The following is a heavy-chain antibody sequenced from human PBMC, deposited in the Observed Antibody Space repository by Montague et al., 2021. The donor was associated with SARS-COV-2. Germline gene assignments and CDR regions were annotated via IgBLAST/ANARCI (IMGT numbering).Heavy chain of an antibody. CDR2: INHSGRT. D-gene: IGHD6-13*01. Sequence: SETLSLTCAVYGVSLSGYYWSWICQAPGKGLEWIGKINHSGRTNXXPPLKSRGTISVDTSTTQFSLNLNLVTAAATAVYYCTRGPVFSNSWYSLPTLDQRPSWYFDLWGRGTLVIVSS. J-gene: IGHJ2*01. CDR3: TRGPVFSNSWYSLPTLDQRPSWYFDL. V-gene: IGHV4-34*01. CDR1: GVSLSGYY.